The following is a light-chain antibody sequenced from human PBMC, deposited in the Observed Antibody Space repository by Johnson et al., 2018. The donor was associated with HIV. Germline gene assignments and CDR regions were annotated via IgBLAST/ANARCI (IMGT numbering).Light chain of an antibody. CDR3: QSYDNALSGSKV. CDR2: GND. J-gene: IGLJ1*01. CDR1: SSNIGAGYD. Sequence: QAVLTQPPSVSGAPGQRVTISCTGSSSNIGAGYDVHWYQQFPGTAPKLLIYGNDNRPSGVPERFSGSKSGPSASLPITGLQAEDEADYYCQSYDNALSGSKVFGTGTEVTVL. V-gene: IGLV1-40*01.